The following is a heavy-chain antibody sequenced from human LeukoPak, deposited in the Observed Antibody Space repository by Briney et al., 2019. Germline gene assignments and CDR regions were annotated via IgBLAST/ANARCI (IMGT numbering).Heavy chain of an antibody. Sequence: GGSWRLPCKVPASTLVIYPMSGARRPPGRGRGWEGLIRSKAYGGTTEYAASVKGRFTISRDDSKSIAYLQMNSLKTEDTAVYYCTRGRATYYYYYMDVWGKGTTVTVSS. D-gene: IGHD5-12*01. CDR3: TRGRATYYYYYMDV. CDR2: IRSKAYGGTT. V-gene: IGHV3-49*02. J-gene: IGHJ6*03. CDR1: ASTLVIYP.